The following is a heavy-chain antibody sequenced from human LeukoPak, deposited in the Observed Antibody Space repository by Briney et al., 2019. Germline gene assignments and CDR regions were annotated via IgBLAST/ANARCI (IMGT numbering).Heavy chain of an antibody. V-gene: IGHV1-2*02. D-gene: IGHD3-22*01. J-gene: IGHJ5*02. Sequence: GASVKLSCKASEYTFTAYFIHWVRQAPGQGLEWMGWINPYSGGTNYAQRFQGRVTMTRDTSISTAFMELRSLRSDDTAVYYCARGSYDTSGYYRGDWFDHWGQGTLVTVSS. CDR3: ARGSYDTSGYYRGDWFDH. CDR2: INPYSGGT. CDR1: EYTFTAYF.